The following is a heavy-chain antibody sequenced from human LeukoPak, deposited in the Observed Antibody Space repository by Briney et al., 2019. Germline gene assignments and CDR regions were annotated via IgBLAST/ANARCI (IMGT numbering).Heavy chain of an antibody. V-gene: IGHV1-69*01. Sequence: GSSVKVSCKASGGTFSSYEYIWVRQAPGQGLEWMGGIIPAFDTPNYAHKFQGRVTISAHESTSTAYMEMSNLKSDDTAVFFCARGYLAVVTSNLGGNAFDVWGQGTMITVSS. CDR3: ARGYLAVVTSNLGGNAFDV. CDR2: IIPAFDTP. D-gene: IGHD2-21*02. CDR1: GGTFSSYE. J-gene: IGHJ3*01.